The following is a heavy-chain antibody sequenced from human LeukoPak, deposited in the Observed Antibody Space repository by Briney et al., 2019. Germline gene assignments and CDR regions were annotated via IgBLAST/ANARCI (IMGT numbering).Heavy chain of an antibody. CDR3: ARDSGPYGDYGWFDP. CDR2: IYTSGST. D-gene: IGHD4-17*01. CDR1: GGSISSHY. J-gene: IGHJ5*02. V-gene: IGHV4-4*07. Sequence: KTSENLSLTCTVSGGSISSHYWSWIRQPAGKGLEWIGRIYTSGSTNYNPSLKSRVTMSVDTSKNQFSLKLSSVTAADTAVYYCARDSGPYGDYGWFDPWGQGTLVTVSS.